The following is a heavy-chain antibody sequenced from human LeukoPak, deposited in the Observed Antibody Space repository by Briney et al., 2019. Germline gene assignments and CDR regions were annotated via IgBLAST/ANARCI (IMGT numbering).Heavy chain of an antibody. CDR3: ARVAEAAAFDY. CDR2: INSDGSST. Sequence: GGSLRLSCAASGFTFSSYWMHWVRQAPGKGLVWVSRINSDGSSTSYADSVEGRFTISRDNAKNTLYLQMNSLRAEDTAVYYCARVAEAAAFDYWGQGTLVTVSS. J-gene: IGHJ4*02. V-gene: IGHV3-74*01. CDR1: GFTFSSYW. D-gene: IGHD6-13*01.